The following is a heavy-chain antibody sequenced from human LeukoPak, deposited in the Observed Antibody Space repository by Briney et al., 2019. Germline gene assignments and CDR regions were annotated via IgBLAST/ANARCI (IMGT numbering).Heavy chain of an antibody. CDR2: MLNTVTT. CDR1: GASMNTHY. J-gene: IGHJ4*02. Sequence: SETLSLTCAVSGASMNTHYWSWIRQPPGKGLEWIGYMLNTVTTKDNPSLKSRFTLSADTSKNQFSLKLTSVTAADTAVYYCATIKRGNIFGYFDFWGQGILVTVSS. CDR3: ATIKRGNIFGYFDF. D-gene: IGHD5-18*01. V-gene: IGHV4-4*09.